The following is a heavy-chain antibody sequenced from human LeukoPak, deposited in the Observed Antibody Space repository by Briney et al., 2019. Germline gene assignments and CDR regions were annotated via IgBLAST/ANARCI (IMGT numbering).Heavy chain of an antibody. CDR1: GFTVSSNY. V-gene: IGHV3-53*01. Sequence: GGSLRLSCAASGFTVSSNYMSWVRQAPGKGLEWVSVIYSGGSTYYADSVKGRFTISRDNSKNTLYLQMNSLRAEDTAVYYCARAELWPPYFDYWGQGTLVTVSS. CDR2: IYSGGST. J-gene: IGHJ4*02. D-gene: IGHD5-18*01. CDR3: ARAELWPPYFDY.